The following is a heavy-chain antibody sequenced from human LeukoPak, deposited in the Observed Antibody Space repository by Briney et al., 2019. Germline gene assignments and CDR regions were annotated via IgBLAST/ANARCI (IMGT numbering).Heavy chain of an antibody. V-gene: IGHV3-74*01. Sequence: GGSLRLSCAASGFTFSGYWMQWVRQAPGKGLVWVSRINSDGSTTTYADSVKGRFTISRDNSKNTLYLQMNSLRAEDTAVYYCARDSGTNYPFDSNAFDIWGQGTMVTVSS. CDR2: INSDGSTT. J-gene: IGHJ3*02. CDR1: GFTFSGYW. CDR3: ARDSGTNYPFDSNAFDI. D-gene: IGHD3-10*01.